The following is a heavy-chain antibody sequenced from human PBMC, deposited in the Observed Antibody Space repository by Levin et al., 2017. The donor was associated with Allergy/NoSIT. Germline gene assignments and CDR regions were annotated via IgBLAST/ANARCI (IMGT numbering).Heavy chain of an antibody. CDR1: GGSISSYY. D-gene: IGHD3-10*01. J-gene: IGHJ4*02. Sequence: SETLSLTCTVSGGSISSYYWSWIRQPPGKGLEWIGYIYYSGSTNYNPSLKSRVTISVDTSKNQFSLKLSSVTAADTAVYYCARLGDMVRGPTGFDYWGQGTLVTVSS. CDR3: ARLGDMVRGPTGFDY. V-gene: IGHV4-59*08. CDR2: IYYSGST.